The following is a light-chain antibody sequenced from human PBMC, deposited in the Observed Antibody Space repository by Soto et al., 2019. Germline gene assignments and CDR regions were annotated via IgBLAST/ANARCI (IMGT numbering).Light chain of an antibody. CDR2: DVS. CDR3: SSYTSSCTLDV. J-gene: IGLJ1*01. V-gene: IGLV2-14*01. CDR1: SSDVGGYNY. Sequence: SVVTRPGSVCRSPWPPNPLSCNGNSSDVGGYNYVSWYQQHPGKAPKLMIYDVSNRPSGVSNRFSGSKSGNTASLTISGLQAEDEADYYCSSYTSSCTLDVFGTGTKVTVL.